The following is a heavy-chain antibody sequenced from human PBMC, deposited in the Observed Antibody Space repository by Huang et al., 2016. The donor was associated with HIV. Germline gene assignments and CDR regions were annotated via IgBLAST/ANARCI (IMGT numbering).Heavy chain of an antibody. CDR3: ARESCSGGTCYLFDF. CDR2: MISSSNSK. V-gene: IGHV3-48*04. J-gene: IGHJ4*02. CDR1: GFTFSDFN. D-gene: IGHD2-15*01. Sequence: EVQLVESGGGLVQPGTSLRLSCAASGFTFSDFNMNWVRQAPGNGLEWISYMISSSNSKLYADSVKGRFTISRDNARNSLYLQLKSLRVEDTAVYYCARESCSGGTCYLFDFWGQGVLVTVSS.